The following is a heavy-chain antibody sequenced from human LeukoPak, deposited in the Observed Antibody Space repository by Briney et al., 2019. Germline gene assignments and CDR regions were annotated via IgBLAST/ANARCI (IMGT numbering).Heavy chain of an antibody. CDR1: GYTFTSYG. D-gene: IGHD3-10*01. J-gene: IGHJ4*02. CDR2: ISGYNGNT. Sequence: GSVKVSCKASGYTFTSYGISWVRQAPGQGLEWMGWISGYNGNTNYAQKLQGRVTMTTDTSTSTAYMELRSLRSDDTAVYYCARADYYGSGSPVRYWGQGTLVTVSS. V-gene: IGHV1-18*01. CDR3: ARADYYGSGSPVRY.